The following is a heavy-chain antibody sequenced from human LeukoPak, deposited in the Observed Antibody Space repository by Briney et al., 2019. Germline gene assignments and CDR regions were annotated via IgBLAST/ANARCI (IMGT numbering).Heavy chain of an antibody. V-gene: IGHV3-48*04. D-gene: IGHD6-19*01. CDR1: GFTFSDYS. CDR3: ARGAYSSGWAYFDH. J-gene: IGHJ4*02. CDR2: ISFSVNTK. Sequence: GGSLRLSCAASGFTFSDYSMNWVRQAPGKGLEWVSYISFSVNTKYYGDSVKGRFTISRDNARNSLYLHMDSLRAEDTAVYYCARGAYSSGWAYFDHWGQGTLVTVSS.